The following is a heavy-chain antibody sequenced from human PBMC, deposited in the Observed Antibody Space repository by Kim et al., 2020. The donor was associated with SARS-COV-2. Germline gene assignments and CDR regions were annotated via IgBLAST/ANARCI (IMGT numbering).Heavy chain of an antibody. CDR3: AGFLAVAGTFGY. D-gene: IGHD6-19*01. V-gene: IGHV4-4*09. Sequence: SSPTLRSRVTISVATSKPQFSLKLSSVTAADTAVYYCAGFLAVAGTFGYWGQGTLVTVSS. J-gene: IGHJ4*02.